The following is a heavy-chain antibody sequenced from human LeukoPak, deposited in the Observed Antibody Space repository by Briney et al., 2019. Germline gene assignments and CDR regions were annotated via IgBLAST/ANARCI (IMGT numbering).Heavy chain of an antibody. D-gene: IGHD3-9*01. CDR3: ARDNFSNALYFDWFPNGGYYYGMDV. V-gene: IGHV3-21*01. Sequence: GGSLRLSCAASGFTFSSYAMSWVRQAPGKGLEWVSSISSSSSYIYYADSVKGRFTISRDNAKNSLYLQMNSLRAEDTAVYYCARDNFSNALYFDWFPNGGYYYGMDVWGQGTTVTVSS. CDR1: GFTFSSYA. CDR2: ISSSSSYI. J-gene: IGHJ6*02.